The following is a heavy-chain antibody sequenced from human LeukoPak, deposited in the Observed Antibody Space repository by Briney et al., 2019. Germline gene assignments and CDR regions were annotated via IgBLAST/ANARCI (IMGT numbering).Heavy chain of an antibody. J-gene: IGHJ4*02. CDR1: GGSISSDGYY. CDR2: IYYSGST. Sequence: PSQTLSLTCTVSGGSISSDGYYWSWIRQHPGKGLEWIGYIYYSGSTYYNPSLKSRVTISVDTSKNQFSLKLSSVTAADTAVYYCARGGREGYFDYWGQGTLVTVSS. D-gene: IGHD1-26*01. V-gene: IGHV4-31*03. CDR3: ARGGREGYFDY.